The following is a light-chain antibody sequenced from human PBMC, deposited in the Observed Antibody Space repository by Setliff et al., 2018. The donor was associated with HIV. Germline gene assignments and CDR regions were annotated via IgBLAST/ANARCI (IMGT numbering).Light chain of an antibody. CDR3: ATWDDSLIGPV. Sequence: QSVLTQPTSSSGAPGQGVTISCSGSNSNIQNNYVYWYQQFPGTAPRLLIYKTNERPSGVPDRFSGCKSGTSASLAISGLRSEDEATYYCATWDDSLIGPVFGGGTQLTVL. V-gene: IGLV1-47*01. CDR1: NSNIQNNY. J-gene: IGLJ2*01. CDR2: KTN.